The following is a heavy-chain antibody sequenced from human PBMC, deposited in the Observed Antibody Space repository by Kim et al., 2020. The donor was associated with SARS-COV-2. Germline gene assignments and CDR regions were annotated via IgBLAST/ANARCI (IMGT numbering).Heavy chain of an antibody. CDR3: ARGGEDIVVVPAAMIHYYYGMDV. CDR1: GGSISSGGYY. J-gene: IGHJ6*02. CDR2: IYYSGST. Sequence: SETLSLTCTVSGGSISSGGYYWSWIRQHPGKGLEWIGYIYYSGSTYYNPSLKSRVTISVDTSKNQFSLKLSSVTAADTAVYYCARGGEDIVVVPAAMIHYYYGMDVWGQGTTVTVSS. D-gene: IGHD2-2*01. V-gene: IGHV4-31*03.